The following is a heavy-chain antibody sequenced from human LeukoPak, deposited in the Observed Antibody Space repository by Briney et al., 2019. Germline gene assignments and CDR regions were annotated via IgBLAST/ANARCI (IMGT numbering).Heavy chain of an antibody. Sequence: GGSLRLSCAASGFTFSSYWIHWVRQAPGKGLAWVSRVNSDGSATTYADSVKGRFTISRDNAKNTVYLQMNSLRAEDTGVYYCARTTYTSSRFDFWGQGTLVTVSS. D-gene: IGHD6-13*01. CDR1: GFTFSSYW. J-gene: IGHJ4*02. CDR3: ARTTYTSSRFDF. CDR2: VNSDGSAT. V-gene: IGHV3-74*03.